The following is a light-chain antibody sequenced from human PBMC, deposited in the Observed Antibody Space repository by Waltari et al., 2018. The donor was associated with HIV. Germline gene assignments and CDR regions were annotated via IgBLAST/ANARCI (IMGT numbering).Light chain of an antibody. V-gene: IGKV1-5*03. J-gene: IGKJ2*01. Sequence: DIQMTQSPSTLSASVGARVTITCRAGQTISNLLAWYQQKPGKAPKLLIYEASTLDSGVPLRFSGSGSGTEFTLTISGLQPDDFATYYCQQFLTYPTFGQGTKLEIK. CDR3: QQFLTYPT. CDR2: EAS. CDR1: QTISNL.